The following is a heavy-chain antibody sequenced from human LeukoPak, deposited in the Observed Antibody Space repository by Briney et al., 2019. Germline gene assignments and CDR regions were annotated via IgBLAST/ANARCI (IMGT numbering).Heavy chain of an antibody. V-gene: IGHV4-61*02. J-gene: IGHJ4*02. Sequence: SETLSLTCTVSGGSVSSGSYYWSWIRQPAGKGLEWIGRISTTAGTNYNPSLKSRVTLSVDTSKNQFSLKLSSVTAADTAVYYCARASPSTGYWDYWGQGTLVTVSS. CDR3: ARASPSTGYWDY. CDR2: ISTTAGT. D-gene: IGHD3-9*01. CDR1: GGSVSSGSYY.